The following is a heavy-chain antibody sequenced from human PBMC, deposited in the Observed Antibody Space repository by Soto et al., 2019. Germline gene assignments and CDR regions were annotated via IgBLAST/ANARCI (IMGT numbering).Heavy chain of an antibody. V-gene: IGHV1-46*01. D-gene: IGHD4-17*01. CDR3: ARSYGGNPSGYLAFDY. CDR2: INPSGGST. J-gene: IGHJ4*02. CDR1: GYTFTSYY. Sequence: QVQLVQSGAEVKKPGASVKVSCKASGYTFTSYYMHWVRQAPGQGLEWMGIINPSGGSTSYAQKFQGRVTMTRDTSTSTVYMELSSLRSEDTAVYYCARSYGGNPSGYLAFDYWGQGTLVTVSS.